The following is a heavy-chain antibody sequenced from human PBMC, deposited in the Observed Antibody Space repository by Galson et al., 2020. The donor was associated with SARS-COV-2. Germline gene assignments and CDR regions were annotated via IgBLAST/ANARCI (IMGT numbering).Heavy chain of an antibody. CDR1: GFTFSNSA. CDR2: ISNDGTKK. V-gene: IGHV3-30*04. J-gene: IGHJ6*02. CDR3: ARDTVCTGGFFEADYDGMDV. D-gene: IGHD4-17*01. Sequence: GESLKISCAASGFTFSNSAFHCVRRAPGKGLEWVAVISNDGTKKYYTESVKGRFTISRDNSENTLYRQMNNLRGEDTAVYFCARDTVCTGGFFEADYDGMDVLGQGTTGTVSS.